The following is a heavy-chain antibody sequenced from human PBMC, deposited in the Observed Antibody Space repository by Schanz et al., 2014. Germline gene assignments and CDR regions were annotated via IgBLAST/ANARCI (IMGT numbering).Heavy chain of an antibody. CDR3: ARIGGSVFDY. V-gene: IGHV3-48*04. J-gene: IGHJ4*02. CDR1: GFTFTNYA. D-gene: IGHD3-10*01. Sequence: DVQLLESGGGLVQPGGSLRLSCAASGFTFTNYAMSWVRQAPGRGLEWVSYIGNGGVTIYYADSVKGRFTISRDNSKNSLYLQMNSLRAEDTAVYYCARIGGSVFDYWAQGTLVTVSS. CDR2: IGNGGVTI.